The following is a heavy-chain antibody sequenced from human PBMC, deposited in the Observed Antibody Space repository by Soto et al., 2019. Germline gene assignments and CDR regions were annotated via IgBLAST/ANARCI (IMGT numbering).Heavy chain of an antibody. Sequence: GESLKISCKGSGYSFTSYWIGWVRQMPGKGLEWMGIIYPGDSDTRYSPSFQGQVTISADKSISTAYLQWSSLKASDTAMYYCARLGRDTAMVIGRYYGRDVWAQGTTVPGS. D-gene: IGHD5-18*01. J-gene: IGHJ6*02. CDR3: ARLGRDTAMVIGRYYGRDV. V-gene: IGHV5-51*01. CDR2: IYPGDSDT. CDR1: GYSFTSYW.